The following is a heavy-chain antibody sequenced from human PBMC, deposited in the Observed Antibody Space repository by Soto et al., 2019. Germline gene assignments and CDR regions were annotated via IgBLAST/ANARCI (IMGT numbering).Heavy chain of an antibody. D-gene: IGHD3-22*01. CDR2: INHSGST. Sequence: SSETLSLTCAVYGGSFSGYYWSWIRQPPGKGLEWIGEINHSGSTNYNPSLKSRVTISVDTSKNQCSLKLSSVTAADTAVYHCARAAYYSDSSGYFLDNWGQGTLVTVSS. CDR1: GGSFSGYY. J-gene: IGHJ4*02. V-gene: IGHV4-34*01. CDR3: ARAAYYSDSSGYFLDN.